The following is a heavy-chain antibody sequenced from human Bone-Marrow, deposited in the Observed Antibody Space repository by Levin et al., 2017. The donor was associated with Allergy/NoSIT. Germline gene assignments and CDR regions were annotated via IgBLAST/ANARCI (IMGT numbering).Heavy chain of an antibody. Sequence: GESLKISCAASGFLFNSYAMNWVRQAPGKGLEWVAGISGSGTNSYYADSVRGRFTISRDNSKNTLYLQMNSLRGEETAEYYCAKAGCSGGSCYLDFWGRGTLVTVSS. CDR3: AKAGCSGGSCYLDF. D-gene: IGHD2-15*01. V-gene: IGHV3-23*01. J-gene: IGHJ4*01. CDR1: GFLFNSYA. CDR2: ISGSGTNS.